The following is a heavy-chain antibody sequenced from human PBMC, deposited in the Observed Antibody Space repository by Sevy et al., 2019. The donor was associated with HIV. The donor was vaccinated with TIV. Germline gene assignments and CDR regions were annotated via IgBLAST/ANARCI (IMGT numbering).Heavy chain of an antibody. J-gene: IGHJ4*02. CDR2: IKSKTDGGTT. V-gene: IGHV3-15*01. CDR1: GFTFSNAW. Sequence: GGSLRLSCAASGFTFSNAWMSWVRQAPGNGLEWVGRIKSKTDGGTTDYAAPVKGRFTISRDDSKNTLYLQMNSLKTEDTAVYYCTTLKPHSSGPDYSGQGTMVTVSS. CDR3: TTLKPHSSGPDY. D-gene: IGHD3-22*01.